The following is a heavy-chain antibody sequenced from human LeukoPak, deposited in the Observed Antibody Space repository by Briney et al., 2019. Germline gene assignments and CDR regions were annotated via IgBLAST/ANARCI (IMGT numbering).Heavy chain of an antibody. J-gene: IGHJ5*02. CDR1: GFTFSSYS. D-gene: IGHD3-10*01. V-gene: IGHV3-21*01. Sequence: GGSLRLSCAASGFTFSSYSMNWVRQAPGKGLEWVSSISSSSSYIYYADSVKGRFTISRDNSKNTLYLQMNSLRAEDTAVYYCARGGSGSYEFDPWGQGTLVTVSS. CDR3: ARGGSGSYEFDP. CDR2: ISSSSSYI.